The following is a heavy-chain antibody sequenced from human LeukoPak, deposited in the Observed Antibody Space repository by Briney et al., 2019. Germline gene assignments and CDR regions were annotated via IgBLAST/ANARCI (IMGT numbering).Heavy chain of an antibody. D-gene: IGHD2-15*01. Sequence: GGSLRLSCIASGFTLSNYSMNWVRQAPGKGLEWVSSISTSSSYIYYADSVKGRFTMSRDNAKNSLYLQMNSLRAEDTAVYYCARPVVAATTPDTFDIWGQGTMVTVSS. CDR2: ISTSSSYI. CDR1: GFTLSNYS. CDR3: ARPVVAATTPDTFDI. V-gene: IGHV3-21*01. J-gene: IGHJ3*02.